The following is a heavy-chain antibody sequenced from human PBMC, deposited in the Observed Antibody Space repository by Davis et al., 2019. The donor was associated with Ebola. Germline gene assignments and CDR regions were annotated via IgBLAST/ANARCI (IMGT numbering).Heavy chain of an antibody. V-gene: IGHV3-30*02. CDR1: GFIFSSYG. CDR3: AKEDTAMVTGDFYFGMDV. J-gene: IGHJ6*02. CDR2: IRYDGSNK. Sequence: GESLKISCAASGFIFSSYGIHWVRQAPGKGLEWVAFIRYDGSNKYYADSVKGRFTISRDNSKNTLYLQMNSLRAEDTAVYYCAKEDTAMVTGDFYFGMDVWGQGTTVTVSS. D-gene: IGHD5-18*01.